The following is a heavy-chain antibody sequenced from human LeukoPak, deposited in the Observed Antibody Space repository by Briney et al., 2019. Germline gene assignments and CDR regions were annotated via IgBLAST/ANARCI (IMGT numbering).Heavy chain of an antibody. D-gene: IGHD1-26*01. Sequence: PGRSLRLSCAASGFTFSSYGMHWVRQAPGKGLEWVAVIWYDGSNKYYADSVKGRFTVSRDNSKNTLYLQMNSLRAEDTAVYYCASQAAGSGSYYYYFDYWGQGTLVTVSS. J-gene: IGHJ4*02. CDR1: GFTFSSYG. V-gene: IGHV3-33*01. CDR3: ASQAAGSGSYYYYFDY. CDR2: IWYDGSNK.